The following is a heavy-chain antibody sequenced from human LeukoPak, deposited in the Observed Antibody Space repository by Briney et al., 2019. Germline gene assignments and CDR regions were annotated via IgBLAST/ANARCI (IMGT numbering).Heavy chain of an antibody. CDR2: IFYRGNT. Sequence: SETLSLTCIVSGVSISGGDYWSWIRQHPGKGLEWIGYIFYRGNTYYSPSLKSRVSMSIDTTKTQCSLMLSSVTAADTAVYYCARVIEYSGRFDPWGQGTLVTVFS. CDR3: ARVIEYSGRFDP. V-gene: IGHV4-31*03. CDR1: GVSISGGDY. D-gene: IGHD1-26*01. J-gene: IGHJ5*02.